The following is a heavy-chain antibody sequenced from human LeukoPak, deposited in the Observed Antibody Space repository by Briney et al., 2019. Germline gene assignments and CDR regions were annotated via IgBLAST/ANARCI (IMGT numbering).Heavy chain of an antibody. CDR2: TGTSGDT. V-gene: IGHV3-13*04. D-gene: IGHD2-21*02. J-gene: IGHJ4*02. CDR1: GFTFSTYD. Sequence: GGSLRLSCAASGFTFSTYDMHWVRQATGKGLEWVSSTGTSGDTYYLGSVKGRFTISRENAKSSLYLQMNSLRAGDTAVYYCAKDLAYCGGDCYLGYFDYWGQGTLVTVSS. CDR3: AKDLAYCGGDCYLGYFDY.